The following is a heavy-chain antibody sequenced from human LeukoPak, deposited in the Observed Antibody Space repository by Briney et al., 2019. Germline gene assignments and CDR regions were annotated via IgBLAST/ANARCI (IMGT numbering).Heavy chain of an antibody. J-gene: IGHJ1*01. Sequence: GGSLRLSCAASGFTFSSYAMSWVRQAPGKGLEWVSAISGSGGSTYYADSVKGRFTISRDNSKNTLYLQMNSLRAEDTAVYYCAKEPPPLYYYDSSERTEYFQHWGQGTLVTVSS. CDR2: ISGSGGST. V-gene: IGHV3-23*01. D-gene: IGHD3-22*01. CDR1: GFTFSSYA. CDR3: AKEPPPLYYYDSSERTEYFQH.